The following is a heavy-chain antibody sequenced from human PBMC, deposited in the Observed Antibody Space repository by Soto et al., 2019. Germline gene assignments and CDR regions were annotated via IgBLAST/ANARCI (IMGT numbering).Heavy chain of an antibody. Sequence: QVQLMQSGAEVKKPGSSVKVSCKASGGTFSNYAITWVRQAPGQGLEWLGRIIPIFGTRDYALKFQGRVTISADESTTTAYMELSSLRSDDTAVYYCAKDGGREGYFGNWFDTWGQGTLVTVSS. J-gene: IGHJ5*02. D-gene: IGHD2-15*01. CDR1: GGTFSNYA. CDR2: IIPIFGTR. CDR3: AKDGGREGYFGNWFDT. V-gene: IGHV1-69*15.